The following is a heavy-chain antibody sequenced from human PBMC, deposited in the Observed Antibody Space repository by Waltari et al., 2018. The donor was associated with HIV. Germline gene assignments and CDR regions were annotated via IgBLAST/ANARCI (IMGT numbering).Heavy chain of an antibody. J-gene: IGHJ4*02. Sequence: QVHLQQWGAGLLKPSETLSLPCAFYGGSFSEYYWTWIRQPPGKGLELIGEINHRGSTDYSPSLRSRLTISVDSSKNQFSLKLTSVTAADTAVYYCATLNRGGGFDSWGQGVLVTVSA. CDR2: INHRGST. CDR1: GGSFSEYY. CDR3: ATLNRGGGFDS. V-gene: IGHV4-34*01. D-gene: IGHD2-15*01.